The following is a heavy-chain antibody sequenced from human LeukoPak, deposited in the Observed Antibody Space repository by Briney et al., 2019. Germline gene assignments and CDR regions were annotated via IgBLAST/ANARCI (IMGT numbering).Heavy chain of an antibody. D-gene: IGHD2/OR15-2a*01. Sequence: PGGSLRLSCAASGFTFSSYSMNWVRQAPGKGLEWVSSISSSSSYIYYADSVEGRFTISRDNAKNSLYLQMNSLRAEDTAVYYCARDANIASLRYFDYWGQGTLVTVSS. CDR3: ARDANIASLRYFDY. CDR2: ISSSSSYI. V-gene: IGHV3-21*01. J-gene: IGHJ4*02. CDR1: GFTFSSYS.